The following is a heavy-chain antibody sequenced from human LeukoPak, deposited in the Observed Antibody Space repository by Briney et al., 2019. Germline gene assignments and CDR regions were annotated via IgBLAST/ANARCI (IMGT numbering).Heavy chain of an antibody. D-gene: IGHD6-19*01. CDR2: INRSGST. V-gene: IGHV4-34*01. Sequence: PSETLSLTCAVYGGSFSGYYWSWIRQPPGKGLEWIGEINRSGSTNYNPSLKSRVTISVDTSKNQFSLKLGSVTAADTAVYYCARAPPGIAVADYWGQGTLVTVSS. CDR3: ARAPPGIAVADY. J-gene: IGHJ4*02. CDR1: GGSFSGYY.